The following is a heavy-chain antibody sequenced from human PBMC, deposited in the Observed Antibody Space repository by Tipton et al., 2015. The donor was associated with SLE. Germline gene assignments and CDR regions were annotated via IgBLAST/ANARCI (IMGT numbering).Heavy chain of an antibody. CDR3: AREWQQLVQDHYYYYMDV. D-gene: IGHD6-13*01. Sequence: GSLRLSCAASGFTFSSYWMHWVRQAPGKGLVWVSRINSDGSSTSYADSVKGRFTISRDNAKNTLYLQMNSLRAEDTAVYYCAREWQQLVQDHYYYYMDVWGKGTTVTVSS. CDR2: INSDGSST. CDR1: GFTFSSYW. J-gene: IGHJ6*03. V-gene: IGHV3-74*01.